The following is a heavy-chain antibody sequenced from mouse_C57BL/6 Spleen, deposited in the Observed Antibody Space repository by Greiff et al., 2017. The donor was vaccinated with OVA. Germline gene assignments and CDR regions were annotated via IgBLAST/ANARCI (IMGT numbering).Heavy chain of an antibody. V-gene: IGHV1-82*01. Sequence: VQLQESGPELVKPGASVKISCKASGYAFSSSWMNWVKQRPGKGLEWIGRIYPGDGDTYYNGKFKGKATLTADKSSSTAYMQRSSLTSEDSAVYFCAGDDPGYWGQGTLVTVSA. J-gene: IGHJ3*01. CDR2: IYPGDGDT. CDR3: AGDDPGY. CDR1: GYAFSSSW.